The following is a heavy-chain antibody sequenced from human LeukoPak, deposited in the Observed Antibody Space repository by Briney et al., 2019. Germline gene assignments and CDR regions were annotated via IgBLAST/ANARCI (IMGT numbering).Heavy chain of an antibody. CDR2: ISYDERDV. CDR1: GFTFRTSA. V-gene: IGHV3-30*03. Sequence: GGSLRLSCAASGFTFRTSALYWVRQAPGKGLEWVAAISYDERDVYFADSVKGRFAISRDNSKDILYLQMNGLRLEDTAIYYCASLKEWLLLGGFDYWGQGALVTVSS. D-gene: IGHD3-22*01. J-gene: IGHJ4*02. CDR3: ASLKEWLLLGGFDY.